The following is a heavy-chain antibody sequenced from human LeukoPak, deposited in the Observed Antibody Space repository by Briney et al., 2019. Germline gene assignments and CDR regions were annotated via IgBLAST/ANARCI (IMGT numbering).Heavy chain of an antibody. CDR1: GGSISSSSYY. Sequence: PSETLSLTCTVSGGSISSSSYYWSWIRQPPGKGLEWIGYIYYSGSTNYNPSLKSRVTISVDTSKNQFSLKLSSVTAADTAVYYCARVKESDWFDPWGQGTLVTVSS. CDR3: ARVKESDWFDP. CDR2: IYYSGST. J-gene: IGHJ5*02. D-gene: IGHD3-10*01. V-gene: IGHV4-61*01.